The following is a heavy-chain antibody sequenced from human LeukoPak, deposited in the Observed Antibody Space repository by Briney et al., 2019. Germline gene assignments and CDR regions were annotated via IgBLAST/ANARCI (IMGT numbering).Heavy chain of an antibody. CDR2: ISGSGGST. Sequence: GGSLRLSCAASGFTFSSYGMSWVRQAPGKGLEWVSAISGSGGSTYYADSVKGRFTISRDNAKNSLYLQMNSLRAEDTAVYYCAREKEGYCSRTSCYLDYYYYYMDVWGKGTTVTISS. D-gene: IGHD2-2*01. CDR3: AREKEGYCSRTSCYLDYYYYYMDV. J-gene: IGHJ6*03. V-gene: IGHV3-23*01. CDR1: GFTFSSYG.